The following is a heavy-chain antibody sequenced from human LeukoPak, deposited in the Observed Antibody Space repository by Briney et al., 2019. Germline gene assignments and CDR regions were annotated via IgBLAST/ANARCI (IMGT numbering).Heavy chain of an antibody. CDR1: GFTFSSYS. CDR2: ISSSSSTI. D-gene: IGHD3-10*01. J-gene: IGHJ4*02. CDR3: ARDRGRFREYYFDY. V-gene: IGHV3-48*01. Sequence: GGSLRLSCAASGFTFSSYSMNWVRQAPGKGREGVSYISSSSSTIYYADSVKGRFTISRDNAKNSLYLQMNSLRAEDTAVYYCARDRGRFREYYFDYWGQGTLVTVSS.